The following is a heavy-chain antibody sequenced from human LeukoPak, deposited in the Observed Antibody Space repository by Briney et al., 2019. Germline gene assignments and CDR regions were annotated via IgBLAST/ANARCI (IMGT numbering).Heavy chain of an antibody. J-gene: IGHJ3*02. CDR1: GYTFTKYG. D-gene: IGHD2-21*02. Sequence: ASVKVSCKASGYTFTKYGINWVRQAPGQGLEWMGWISPYNDNTKYAQILQGRVTMTTDTSTSTAYMELRSLRSDDTAVYYCASGYCGGACQLGGVDMWGQGTMVTVSS. CDR3: ASGYCGGACQLGGVDM. CDR2: ISPYNDNT. V-gene: IGHV1-18*01.